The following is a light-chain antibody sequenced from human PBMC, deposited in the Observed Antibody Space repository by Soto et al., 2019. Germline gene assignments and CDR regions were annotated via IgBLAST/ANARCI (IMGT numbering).Light chain of an antibody. CDR1: QSVSSSY. CDR2: GAS. Sequence: EIVLTQSPGTLSLSPGERATLSCRASQSVSSSYLAWYQQKPGQAPRLLIYGASSRATGIPNRFSGSGSGTAFTLTISSLETEDVAVYYCQQYGSTPQTFGQGTKVEIK. J-gene: IGKJ1*01. CDR3: QQYGSTPQT. V-gene: IGKV3-20*01.